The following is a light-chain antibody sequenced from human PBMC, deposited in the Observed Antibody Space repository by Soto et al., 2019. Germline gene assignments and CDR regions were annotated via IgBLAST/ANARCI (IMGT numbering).Light chain of an antibody. CDR2: KVS. Sequence: DAVLTXXPXXXXVXXXPXXTIXCRSSQSLVYSDGNTYLNWFQQRPGQSPRRLIYKVSHRDSGVPDRFSGSGSGSDFTLEISSVEAEDVGLYYCMQGTHWLWTFAEGTKVDIK. J-gene: IGKJ1*01. V-gene: IGKV2-30*01. CDR1: QSLVYSDGNTY. CDR3: MQGTHWLWT.